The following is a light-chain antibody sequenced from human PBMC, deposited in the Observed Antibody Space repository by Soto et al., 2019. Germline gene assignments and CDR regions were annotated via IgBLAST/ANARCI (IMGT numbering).Light chain of an antibody. CDR1: QSVSSY. Sequence: EIVLTQSPATLSLSPGERATLSCRASQSVSSYLAWYQQKPGQAPRLLIYDASNRATGIPARFSGSGSGTNFTLTISSREHEDVAVYYCQQRSNWPRLTFGGGTKVEIK. J-gene: IGKJ4*01. V-gene: IGKV3-11*01. CDR2: DAS. CDR3: QQRSNWPRLT.